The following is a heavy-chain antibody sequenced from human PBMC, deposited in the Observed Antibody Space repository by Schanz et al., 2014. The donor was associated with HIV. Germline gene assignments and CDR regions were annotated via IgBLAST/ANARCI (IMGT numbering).Heavy chain of an antibody. CDR1: GYTFPTYG. V-gene: IGHV1-2*02. J-gene: IGHJ4*02. D-gene: IGHD3-10*01. CDR3: ARDQNVISMVRGVMGGVDY. Sequence: QVQLLQSGAEVKKPGASVKVSCKTSGYTFPTYGITWVRQAPGQGLDWMGWINPSSGGTNYAQKFQGRVTMTRDTSISTAYMELRRLRSDDTAVYYCARDQNVISMVRGVMGGVDYWGQGTLVTVSS. CDR2: INPSSGGT.